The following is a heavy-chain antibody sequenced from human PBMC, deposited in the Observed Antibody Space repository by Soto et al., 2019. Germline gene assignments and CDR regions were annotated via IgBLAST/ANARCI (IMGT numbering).Heavy chain of an antibody. CDR1: GFTFTSSA. D-gene: IGHD5-12*01. J-gene: IGHJ6*02. V-gene: IGHV1-58*01. CDR2: IVVGSGNT. Sequence: QMQLVQSGPEVKKPGTSVKVSCKASGFTFTSSAVQWVRQARGQRLEWIGWIVVGSGNTNYAQKFQERVTITRDMSTSTAYMELSSLRSEDTAVYYCAADRFIDIVATMVEGGYYYYGMDVWGQGTTVTVSS. CDR3: AADRFIDIVATMVEGGYYYYGMDV.